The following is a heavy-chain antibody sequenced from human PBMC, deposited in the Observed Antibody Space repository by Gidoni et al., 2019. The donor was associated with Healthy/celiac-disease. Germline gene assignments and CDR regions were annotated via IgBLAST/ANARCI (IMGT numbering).Heavy chain of an antibody. CDR3: ARGVWDYDILTGYYKGVELLDY. J-gene: IGHJ4*02. CDR1: GGSFSGYY. Sequence: QVQLQQWGAGLLKPSETLSLTCAVYGGSFSGYYWSWIRQPPGKGLEWIGEINHSGSTNYNPSLKSRVTISVDTSKNQFSLKLSSVTAADTAVYYCARGVWDYDILTGYYKGVELLDYWGQGTLVTVSS. CDR2: INHSGST. D-gene: IGHD3-9*01. V-gene: IGHV4-34*01.